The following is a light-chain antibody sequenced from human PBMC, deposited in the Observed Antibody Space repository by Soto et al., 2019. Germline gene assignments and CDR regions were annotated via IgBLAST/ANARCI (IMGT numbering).Light chain of an antibody. V-gene: IGKV3-15*01. CDR1: QSVSSN. Sequence: EIVMTQSPATLSVSPGERATLSCRASQSVSSNLAWYQQKPGQAPRLLIYGASTRATGIPARFSGSGSGTKFTLTISSLQSEDFAVYYCQQYDSWRYTFGQGTKLEIK. CDR3: QQYDSWRYT. CDR2: GAS. J-gene: IGKJ2*01.